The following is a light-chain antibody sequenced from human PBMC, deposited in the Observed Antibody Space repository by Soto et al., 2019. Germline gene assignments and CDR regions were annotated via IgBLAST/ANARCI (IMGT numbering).Light chain of an antibody. V-gene: IGKV3-15*01. J-gene: IGKJ2*01. CDR1: QRVSSY. Sequence: EIVMTQSPATLSVSPGERATLSCRASQRVSSYLAWYQQKPGLPPRLLIYDASTRATGIPDRFSGSGSGTDFTLTISSLQSADFAVYYCQQYSNWPPLYTFGRGTKLEI. CDR2: DAS. CDR3: QQYSNWPPLYT.